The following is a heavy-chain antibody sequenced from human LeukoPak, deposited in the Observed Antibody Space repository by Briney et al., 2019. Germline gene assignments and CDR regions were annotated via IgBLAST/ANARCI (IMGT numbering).Heavy chain of an antibody. CDR1: GFTFSSYS. J-gene: IGHJ4*02. V-gene: IGHV3-21*01. CDR3: ARGIYDYVGRSYFDY. CDR2: ISSSSSYI. Sequence: GGALRLSCAASGFTFSSYSMNWVRQAPGKGLEGVSSISSSSSYIYYEDSVKGRLTISRDNAKKSLYLQMNSLRAEDTAVYYCARGIYDYVGRSYFDYWGQGTLVTVSS. D-gene: IGHD3-16*01.